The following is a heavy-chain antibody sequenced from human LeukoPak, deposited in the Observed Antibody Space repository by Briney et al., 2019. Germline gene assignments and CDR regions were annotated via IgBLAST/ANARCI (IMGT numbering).Heavy chain of an antibody. CDR3: AKPSTGDFYYFDY. D-gene: IGHD2-21*02. CDR2: ISYDGSNK. J-gene: IGHJ4*02. CDR1: GFTFSSYG. Sequence: GGSLRLSCAASGFTFSSYGVHWVRQAPGKGLEWVAVISYDGSNKYYADSVKGRFTISRDNSKNTLYLQMNSLRAEDTAVYYCAKPSTGDFYYFDYWGQGTLVTVSS. V-gene: IGHV3-30*18.